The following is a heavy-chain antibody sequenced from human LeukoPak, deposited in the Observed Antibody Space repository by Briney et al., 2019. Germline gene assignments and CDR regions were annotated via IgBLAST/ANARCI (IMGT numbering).Heavy chain of an antibody. J-gene: IGHJ4*02. CDR2: INPNSGGT. CDR1: GYTFTGYY. CDR3: ARDLYGATDFDY. Sequence: VASVKDSCKASGYTFTGYYMHWVRQAPGQGLEWMGRINPNSGGTNYAQKFQGRVTMTRDTSISTAYMELSRLRSDDTAVYYCARDLYGATDFDYWGQGTLVTVSS. D-gene: IGHD1-26*01. V-gene: IGHV1-2*06.